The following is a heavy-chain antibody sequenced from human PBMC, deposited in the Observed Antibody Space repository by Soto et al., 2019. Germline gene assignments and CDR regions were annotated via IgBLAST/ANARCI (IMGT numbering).Heavy chain of an antibody. CDR1: GFTFSDYY. CDR3: ARDGEPLAAAEYYFDY. V-gene: IGHV3-30-3*01. J-gene: IGHJ4*02. CDR2: ISYDGSNK. D-gene: IGHD6-13*01. Sequence: GGSLRLSCAASGFTFSDYYMSWIRQAPGKGLEWVAVISYDGSNKYYADSVKGRFTISRDNSKNTLYLQMNSLRAEDTAVYYCARDGEPLAAAEYYFDYWGQGTLVTVSS.